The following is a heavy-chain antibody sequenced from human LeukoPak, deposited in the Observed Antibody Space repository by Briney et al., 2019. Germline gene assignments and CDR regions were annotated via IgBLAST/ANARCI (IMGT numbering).Heavy chain of an antibody. J-gene: IGHJ4*02. Sequence: SETLSLTCTVSGGSISSYYWSWIRQPPGKGLEWIGYIYYSGSTNYNPSLKSRVTISVDTSKNQFSLKLSSVTAADTAVYYCARGELRPPDYWGQGTLVTVSS. V-gene: IGHV4-59*12. CDR2: IYYSGST. CDR1: GGSISSYY. D-gene: IGHD1-7*01. CDR3: ARGELRPPDY.